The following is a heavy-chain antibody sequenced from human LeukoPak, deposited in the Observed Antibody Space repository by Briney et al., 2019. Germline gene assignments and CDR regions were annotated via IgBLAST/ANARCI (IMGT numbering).Heavy chain of an antibody. CDR1: GFTFGDYA. V-gene: IGHV3-49*04. J-gene: IGHJ1*01. D-gene: IGHD2-15*01. CDR3: TSSYCSGGSCYFEYFHH. Sequence: GGSLRLPCTASGFTFGDYAMSWVRQAPGKGLEWVGFIKSKAYGGTTEYAASVKGRFTISRDDSKSIAYLQMNSLKTEDTAVYYCTSSYCSGGSCYFEYFHHWGQGTLVTVSS. CDR2: IKSKAYGGTT.